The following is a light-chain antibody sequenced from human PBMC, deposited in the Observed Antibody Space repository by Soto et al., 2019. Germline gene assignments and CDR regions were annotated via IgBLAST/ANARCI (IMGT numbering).Light chain of an antibody. CDR3: SSYAASNNFYFV. V-gene: IGLV2-8*01. CDR1: SSDVGGYNY. J-gene: IGLJ3*02. CDR2: EVT. Sequence: QSALTQPPSASGSPGQSVTLSCTGTSSDVGGYNYVSWYQQYPGRAPKLMIYEVTKRPSGVPDRFSGSKSGNTASLTVSGLQAEDEADYYCSSYAASNNFYFVFGGGTKLTVL.